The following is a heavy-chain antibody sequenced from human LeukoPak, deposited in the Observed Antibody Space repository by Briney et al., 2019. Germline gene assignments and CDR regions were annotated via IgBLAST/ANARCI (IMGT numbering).Heavy chain of an antibody. CDR2: INPNSGGT. D-gene: IGHD2-21*01. J-gene: IGHJ5*02. CDR3: ARADRLDGGPYLIGP. CDR1: GYSFTDYY. V-gene: IGHV1-2*02. Sequence: ASVKVSCKTSGYSFTDYYMHWVRQAPGQGLEWMGWINPNSGGTSSAQRFQGRVTMTRDTSITTVYMEVSWLTSDDTAIYYCARADRLDGGPYLIGPWGQGTLVTVSS.